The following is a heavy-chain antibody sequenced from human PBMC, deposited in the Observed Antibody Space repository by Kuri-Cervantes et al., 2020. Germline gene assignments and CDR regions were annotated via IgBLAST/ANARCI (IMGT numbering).Heavy chain of an antibody. J-gene: IGHJ4*02. Sequence: SLKISCAASGFTFDDYAMHWVRQAPGKGLEWVSGISWNSGSIGSADSVKGRFTISRDNAKTSLYLQMNSLRAEDTALYYCAKALGSSSWFFDYWGQGTLVTVSS. D-gene: IGHD6-13*01. CDR3: AKALGSSSWFFDY. V-gene: IGHV3-9*01. CDR1: GFTFDDYA. CDR2: ISWNSGSI.